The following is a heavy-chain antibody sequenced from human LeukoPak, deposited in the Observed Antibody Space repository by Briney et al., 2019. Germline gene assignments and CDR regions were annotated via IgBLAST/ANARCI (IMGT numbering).Heavy chain of an antibody. CDR1: GFTFSSYW. Sequence: GGSLRLSCAASGFTFSSYWMHWVRQAPGKGLVWVSRINSDGSSTSYADSVKGRFTISRDNSKNTLYLQMNSLRAEDTAVYYCARRGAVANAFDIWGQGTMVTVSS. V-gene: IGHV3-74*01. D-gene: IGHD6-19*01. CDR2: INSDGSST. J-gene: IGHJ3*02. CDR3: ARRGAVANAFDI.